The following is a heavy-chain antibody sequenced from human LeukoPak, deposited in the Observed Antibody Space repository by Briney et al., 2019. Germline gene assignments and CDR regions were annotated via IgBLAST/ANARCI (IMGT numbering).Heavy chain of an antibody. D-gene: IGHD3-22*01. CDR3: ARVGYYYDSSGYYYEFPFDY. Sequence: GGSLRLSCAASGFTFSSYAMHWVRQAPGKGLEWVAVISYDGSNKYYADSVKGRFTISRHNSKNTLYLQMNSLRAEDTAVYYCARVGYYYDSSGYYYEFPFDYWGQGTLVTVSS. CDR2: ISYDGSNK. V-gene: IGHV3-30*14. CDR1: GFTFSSYA. J-gene: IGHJ4*02.